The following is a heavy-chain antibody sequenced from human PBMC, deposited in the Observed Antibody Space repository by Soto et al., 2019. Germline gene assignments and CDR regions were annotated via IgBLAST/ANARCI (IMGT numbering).Heavy chain of an antibody. J-gene: IGHJ4*02. Sequence: GGSLRLSCAASGFTFSSYAMHWVRQAPGKGLEWVAVISYDGSNKYYADSVKGRFTISRDNSKNTLYLQMNSLRAEDTAVYYCAKDRGSSAYYYWSFDYWGQGTLVTVSS. CDR2: ISYDGSNK. D-gene: IGHD3-22*01. V-gene: IGHV3-30-3*01. CDR1: GFTFSSYA. CDR3: AKDRGSSAYYYWSFDY.